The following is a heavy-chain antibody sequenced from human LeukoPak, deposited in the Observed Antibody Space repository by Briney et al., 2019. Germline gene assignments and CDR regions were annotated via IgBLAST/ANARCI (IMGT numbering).Heavy chain of an antibody. D-gene: IGHD3-16*02. CDR1: GYGFTSYW. Sequence: GESLKISCKASGYGFTSYWIVWVRQMPGKGLEWMGIIYPRDSDIRYSPPFQGQVTISADKSISTAYLQWNSPKASDTAMYYCARMIGLGEVSPYFDYWGQGSLVTVSS. V-gene: IGHV5-51*01. CDR2: IYPRDSDI. CDR3: ARMIGLGEVSPYFDY. J-gene: IGHJ4*02.